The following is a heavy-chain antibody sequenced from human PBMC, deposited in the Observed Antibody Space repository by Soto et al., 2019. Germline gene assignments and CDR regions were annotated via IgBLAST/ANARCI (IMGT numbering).Heavy chain of an antibody. CDR1: GYTFTGYG. D-gene: IGHD4-17*01. Sequence: ASVKVSCKASGYTFTGYGISWVRQAPGQGLEWMGWISAYNGNTNYAQKLQGRGTMTTDTSTSTAYMELRSLRSDDTAVYYCARNTVAPGWFDPWGQRTLVTVSS. J-gene: IGHJ5*02. CDR3: ARNTVAPGWFDP. V-gene: IGHV1-18*01. CDR2: ISAYNGNT.